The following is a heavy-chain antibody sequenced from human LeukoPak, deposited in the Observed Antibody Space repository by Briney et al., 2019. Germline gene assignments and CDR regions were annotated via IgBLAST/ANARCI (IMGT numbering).Heavy chain of an antibody. D-gene: IGHD4-17*01. Sequence: SEALSLTCAVYGGSFSGYYWSWIRQPPGKGLEWIGEINHSGSTNYNPSLKSRVTISVDTSKNQFSLKLTSVTAADTAVYYCARDRAYGDYFRWFDPWGQGTLVTVSS. CDR1: GGSFSGYY. CDR2: INHSGST. J-gene: IGHJ5*02. V-gene: IGHV4-34*01. CDR3: ARDRAYGDYFRWFDP.